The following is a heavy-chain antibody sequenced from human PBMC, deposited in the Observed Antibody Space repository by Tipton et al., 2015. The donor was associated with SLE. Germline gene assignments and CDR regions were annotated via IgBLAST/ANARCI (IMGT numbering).Heavy chain of an antibody. CDR2: IGYSGTT. Sequence: TLSLTCNVSGGSITSGGSYWSWIRQHPGKGLEWIGYIGYSGTTYYNPSLKSRVTISADMSKNQFSLKVTSVTAADTAVYYCARRVAAAGRTEWFDPWGQGTLVTVSS. V-gene: IGHV4-31*03. J-gene: IGHJ5*02. CDR1: GGSITSGGSY. D-gene: IGHD6-13*01. CDR3: ARRVAAAGRTEWFDP.